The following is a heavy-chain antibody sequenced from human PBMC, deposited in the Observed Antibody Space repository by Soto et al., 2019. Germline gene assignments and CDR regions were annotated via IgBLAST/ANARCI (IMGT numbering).Heavy chain of an antibody. Sequence: SVKVSCKASGGTFSSYTISWVRQAPGQGLEWMGRIIPILGIANYAQKFQGRVTMTRDTSTSTVYMELSSLRSEDTAVYYCARDITMVRGVIILDSYYYYGMDVWGQGTTVTVSS. CDR1: GGTFSSYT. CDR3: ARDITMVRGVIILDSYYYYGMDV. J-gene: IGHJ6*02. CDR2: IIPILGIA. D-gene: IGHD3-10*01. V-gene: IGHV1-69*04.